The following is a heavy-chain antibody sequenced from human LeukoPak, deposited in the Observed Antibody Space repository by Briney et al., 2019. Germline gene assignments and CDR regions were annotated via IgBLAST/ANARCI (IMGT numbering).Heavy chain of an antibody. CDR1: GFTFGDYA. Sequence: PGGSLRLSCTTSGFTFGDYAMGGVRQAPGKGLECVAFIRSKAYGGTTEYAASVKGRFTISRDDSKSIAYLQMNSLKTEDTAVYYCTRDRYCSGGSCLDAFDIWGQGTMVTVSS. D-gene: IGHD2-15*01. V-gene: IGHV3-49*04. J-gene: IGHJ3*02. CDR2: IRSKAYGGTT. CDR3: TRDRYCSGGSCLDAFDI.